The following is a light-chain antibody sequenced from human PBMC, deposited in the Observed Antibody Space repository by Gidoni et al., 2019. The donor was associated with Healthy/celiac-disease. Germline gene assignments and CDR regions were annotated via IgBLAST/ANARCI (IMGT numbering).Light chain of an antibody. CDR2: DAS. CDR3: QQYNSYPLT. V-gene: IGKV1-5*01. J-gene: IGKJ3*01. Sequence: DVHMTQSPSTLSASVGDTVTITCRASQSISSWLAWYQQKPGKAPKLLIYDASSLESGVPSRFSGSGSGTEFTLTISSLQPDDFATYYCQQYNSYPLTFGPGTKVDIK. CDR1: QSISSW.